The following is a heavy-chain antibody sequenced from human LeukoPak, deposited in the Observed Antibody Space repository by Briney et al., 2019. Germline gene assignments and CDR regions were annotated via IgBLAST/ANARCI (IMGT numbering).Heavy chain of an antibody. CDR3: ARSSIAARGTPDY. J-gene: IGHJ4*02. CDR1: GYSISSGYY. D-gene: IGHD6-6*01. V-gene: IGHV4-38-2*01. CDR2: IYHSGST. Sequence: PSETLSLTCAVSGYSISSGYYWGWIRQPPGKGLEWIGSIYHSGSTYYNPSLKSRVTISVDTSKNQFSLKLSSVTAADTAVYYCARSSIAARGTPDYWGQGTLVTDSS.